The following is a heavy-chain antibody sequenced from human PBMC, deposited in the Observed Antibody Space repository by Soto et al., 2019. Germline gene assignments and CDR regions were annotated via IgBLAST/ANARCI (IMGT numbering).Heavy chain of an antibody. Sequence: PGESLEISCKRSGYTFTSYSIGWVHQRPGKGLEWMGVIYPGDSYTNYSPSFQGHVTISADKSISTAYLQWSSLKASDTAMYYCARLQAAAGDNDLTFDYWGQGTLVTVS. D-gene: IGHD6-13*01. CDR3: ARLQAAAGDNDLTFDY. V-gene: IGHV5-51*07. CDR2: IYPGDSYT. CDR1: GYTFTSYS. J-gene: IGHJ4*02.